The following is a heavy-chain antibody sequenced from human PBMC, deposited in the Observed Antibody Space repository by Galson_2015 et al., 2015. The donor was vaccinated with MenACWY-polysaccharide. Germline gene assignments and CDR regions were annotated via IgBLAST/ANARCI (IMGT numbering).Heavy chain of an antibody. J-gene: IGHJ4*02. Sequence: LVKVSCKASGYSFTSNDINWVRQATGRGLECMGWMNPNRWNTGYSQSFQGRVTMTRNTSISTAYMELSSLGSDDTAIYYCASTRAQTHYFEFWGQGTLVTVSS. CDR2: MNPNRWNT. CDR1: GYSFTSND. CDR3: ASTRAQTHYFEF. V-gene: IGHV1-8*01.